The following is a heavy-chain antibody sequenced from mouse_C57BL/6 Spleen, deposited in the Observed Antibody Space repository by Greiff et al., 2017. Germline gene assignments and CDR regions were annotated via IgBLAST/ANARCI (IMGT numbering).Heavy chain of an antibody. CDR3: AFCNPYYCDY. V-gene: IGHV14-2*01. CDR1: GFNIKDYY. J-gene: IGHJ2*01. Sequence: EVQLQQSGAELVKPGASVKLSCTASGFNIKDYYMHWVKQRPEQGLEWIGGIDPEDGATKYAPNFQGTATITADTSSNTAFLQLSSLTSEDTAVYYCAFCNPYYCDYWGQGTTLTVSS. CDR2: IDPEDGAT. D-gene: IGHD2-1*01.